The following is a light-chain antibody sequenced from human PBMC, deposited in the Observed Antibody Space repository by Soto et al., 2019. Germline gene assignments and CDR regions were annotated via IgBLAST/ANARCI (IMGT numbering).Light chain of an antibody. CDR1: QSVSSSY. J-gene: IGKJ5*01. V-gene: IGKV3-20*01. Sequence: ELVLTQSPGTLSLSPGERATLACRAIQSVSSSYLAWYQQKPGQAPRLLIYGASSRATGIPDRFSGSGSGTDFTLTISRLEPEDFAVYYCQQYGSSPPITLGQGTRLEI. CDR3: QQYGSSPPIT. CDR2: GAS.